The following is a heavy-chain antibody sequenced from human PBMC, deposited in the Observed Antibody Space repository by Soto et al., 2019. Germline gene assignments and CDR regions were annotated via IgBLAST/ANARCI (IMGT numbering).Heavy chain of an antibody. CDR1: GGTFSSYA. V-gene: IGHV1-69*01. CDR2: IIPIFGTA. Sequence: QVQLVQSGAEVKKPGSSVKVSCKTSGGTFSSYAINWVRQAPGQGLEWMGGIIPIFGTANYAQKFQGRVTITADQSTSTAYMELSSLRSEDTAVYYCARVRRAMLEAYYFDYWGQGTLVTVSS. J-gene: IGHJ4*02. D-gene: IGHD3-16*01. CDR3: ARVRRAMLEAYYFDY.